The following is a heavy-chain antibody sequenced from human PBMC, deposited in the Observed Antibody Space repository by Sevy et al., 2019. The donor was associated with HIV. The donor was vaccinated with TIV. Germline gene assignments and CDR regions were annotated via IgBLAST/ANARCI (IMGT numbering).Heavy chain of an antibody. CDR3: ARGYDNSGHFDY. V-gene: IGHV1-46*01. J-gene: IGHJ4*02. CDR2: INPGGGDT. Sequence: ASVKVACKASGYTFTSSYLHWVRQAPGQGLEWMGIINPGGGDTNYAPKFQGRVTMTRDTATSTVYMELSSLRSEDTAVYYCARGYDNSGHFDYWGQGTLVTVSS. CDR1: GYTFTSSY. D-gene: IGHD3-22*01.